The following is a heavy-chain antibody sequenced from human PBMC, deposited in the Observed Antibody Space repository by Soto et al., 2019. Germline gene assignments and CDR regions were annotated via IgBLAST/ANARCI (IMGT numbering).Heavy chain of an antibody. J-gene: IGHJ4*02. CDR2: ISYDGSNK. CDR1: GFTFSSYA. V-gene: IGHV3-30-3*01. D-gene: IGHD5-12*01. CDR3: ARVREDGYNYALFLY. Sequence: QVQLVESGGGVVQPGRSLRLSCAASGFTFSSYAMHWVRQAPGKGLEWVAVISYDGSNKYYADSVKGRFTISRDNSKNTLYLQMNSLRAEDTAVYYCARVREDGYNYALFLYWGQGTLVTVSS.